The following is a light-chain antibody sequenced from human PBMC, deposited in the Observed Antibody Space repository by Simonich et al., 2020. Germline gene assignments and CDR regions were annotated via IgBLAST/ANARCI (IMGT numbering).Light chain of an antibody. CDR3: QSYDSSNRV. J-gene: IGLJ3*02. CDR2: EDN. Sequence: NFMLTQPHCVSESPGKTVTISCTRSSGSIASNYVQWYQQRPGSSPTTVIYEDNQRPSGVPDRFSGSIDSSSNSASLTISGLKTEDEADYYCQSYDSSNRVFGGGTKLTVL. V-gene: IGLV6-57*01. CDR1: SGSIASNY.